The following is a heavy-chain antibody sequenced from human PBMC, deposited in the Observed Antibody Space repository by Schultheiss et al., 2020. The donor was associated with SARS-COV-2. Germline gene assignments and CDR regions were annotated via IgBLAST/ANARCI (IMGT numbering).Heavy chain of an antibody. CDR1: GGTFSSYT. CDR2: IIPILGIA. D-gene: IGHD3-16*01. Sequence: SVKVSCKASGGTFSSYTISWVRQAPGQGLEWMGRIIPILGIANYAQKFQGRVTITADKYTSTAYMELSRLRSDATAVYYCARVVGGAYYYRDVWGKGTTVTVSS. V-gene: IGHV1-69*02. CDR3: ARVVGGAYYYRDV. J-gene: IGHJ6*03.